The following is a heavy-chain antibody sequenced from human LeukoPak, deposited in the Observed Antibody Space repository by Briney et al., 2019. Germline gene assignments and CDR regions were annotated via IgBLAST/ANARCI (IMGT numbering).Heavy chain of an antibody. Sequence: GGSLRLSCVASGFTFTNYGMMWVRQAPGKGLVWVSYINNDGRSTAYADSVKGRFSISRDNAKNTLYLQMNSLRAEDTAMYYCARNYNGMSYWGQGTLVIVSS. J-gene: IGHJ4*02. CDR1: GFTFTNYG. D-gene: IGHD1-26*01. V-gene: IGHV3-74*01. CDR2: INNDGRST. CDR3: ARNYNGMSY.